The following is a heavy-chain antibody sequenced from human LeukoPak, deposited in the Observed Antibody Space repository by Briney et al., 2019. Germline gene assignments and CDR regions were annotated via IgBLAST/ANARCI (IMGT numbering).Heavy chain of an antibody. CDR2: ISGSGGST. D-gene: IGHD3-3*01. Sequence: GRSLRLSCAASGFTFSSNAMSWVRQAPGKGLEWVSAISGSGGSTYYADSVKGRFTISRDNSKNTLYLQMNSLRAEDTAVYYCAKDLNFWSGYRFDYWGQGTLVTVSS. CDR3: AKDLNFWSGYRFDY. CDR1: GFTFSSNA. V-gene: IGHV3-23*01. J-gene: IGHJ4*02.